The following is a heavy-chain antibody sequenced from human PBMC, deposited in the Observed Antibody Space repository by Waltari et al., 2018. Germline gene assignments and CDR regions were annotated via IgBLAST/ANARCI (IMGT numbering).Heavy chain of an antibody. Sequence: EEQLLESGGGLVQPGDSLRLSCAASGFRFSNYWMNWVRQAPGKGLVWVARISNDESSLTYADSVKGRCTISRDNAKNTLYLQMKRLRAEDTAVYYCVRLAQRTYRSPVPGRHYYYGMDVWGQGTTVTVSS. J-gene: IGHJ6*02. CDR3: VRLAQRTYRSPVPGRHYYYGMDV. CDR1: GFRFSNYW. D-gene: IGHD3-10*01. V-gene: IGHV3-74*03. CDR2: ISNDESSL.